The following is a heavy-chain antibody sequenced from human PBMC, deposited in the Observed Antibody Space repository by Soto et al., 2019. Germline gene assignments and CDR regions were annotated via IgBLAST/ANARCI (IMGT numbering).Heavy chain of an antibody. CDR3: AKDPASPLVGYYYGMDV. D-gene: IGHD3-9*01. CDR2: ISGSGGST. V-gene: IGHV3-23*01. Sequence: EVQLLESGGGLVQPGGSLRLSCAASGFTFSSYAMSWVRQAPGKGLEWVSAISGSGGSTYYADSVKGRFTISRDNSKNTLYLQMNSLRAEDTAVYYCAKDPASPLVGYYYGMDVWGQGTTVTVSS. CDR1: GFTFSSYA. J-gene: IGHJ6*02.